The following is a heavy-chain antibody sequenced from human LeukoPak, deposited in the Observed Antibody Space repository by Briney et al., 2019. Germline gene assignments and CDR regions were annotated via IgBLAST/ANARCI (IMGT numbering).Heavy chain of an antibody. CDR3: ARDAYYYDSSGYLSY. Sequence: GASVKVSCKASGYTFTSYAMRWVRQAPGQRLEWMGWINAGNGNTKYSQEFQGRVTITRDTSASTAYMELSSLRSEDMAVYYCARDAYYYDSSGYLSYWGQGTLVTVSS. CDR1: GYTFTSYA. CDR2: INAGNGNT. D-gene: IGHD3-22*01. V-gene: IGHV1-3*03. J-gene: IGHJ4*02.